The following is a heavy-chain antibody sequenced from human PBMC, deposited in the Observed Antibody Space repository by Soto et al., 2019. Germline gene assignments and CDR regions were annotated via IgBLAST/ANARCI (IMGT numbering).Heavy chain of an antibody. CDR2: INSDGSST. CDR3: ARDYRDIVVVPAAPEDYYYYYYYMDV. D-gene: IGHD2-2*01. V-gene: IGHV3-74*01. CDR1: GFTFSSYW. Sequence: GGSLRLSCAASGFTFSSYWMHWVRQAPGKGLVWVSRINSDGSSTSYADSVKGRFTISRDNAKNSLYLQMNSLRAEDTAVYYCARDYRDIVVVPAAPEDYYYYYYYMDVWGKGTTVTVSS. J-gene: IGHJ6*03.